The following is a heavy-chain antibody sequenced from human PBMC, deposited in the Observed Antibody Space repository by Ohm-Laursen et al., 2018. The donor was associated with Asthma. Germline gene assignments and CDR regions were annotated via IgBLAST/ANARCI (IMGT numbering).Heavy chain of an antibody. D-gene: IGHD3-16*02. CDR2: INPSGGST. CDR1: GYTFTSYY. Sequence: GASVKVSCKASGYTFTSYYMHWVRQAPGQGLEWMGIINPSGGSTSYAQKFQGRVTMTRDTSTSTVYMELSSLRSEDTAVYYCARDRVITFGGVIVRGDAFDIWGQGTMVTVSS. J-gene: IGHJ3*02. V-gene: IGHV1-46*01. CDR3: ARDRVITFGGVIVRGDAFDI.